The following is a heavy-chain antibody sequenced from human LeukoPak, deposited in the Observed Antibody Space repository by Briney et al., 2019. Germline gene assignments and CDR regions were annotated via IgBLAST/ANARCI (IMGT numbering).Heavy chain of an antibody. J-gene: IGHJ4*02. CDR2: IIPIFGTA. CDR3: ARDESGYDFWSGYLDY. Sequence: SVKVSCKASGGTFSSYAISWVRQAPGQGLELMGRIIPIFGTANYAQKFQGRVTITTDESTSTAYMELSSLRSEDTAVYYCARDESGYDFWSGYLDYWGQGTLVTVSS. CDR1: GGTFSSYA. D-gene: IGHD3-3*01. V-gene: IGHV1-69*05.